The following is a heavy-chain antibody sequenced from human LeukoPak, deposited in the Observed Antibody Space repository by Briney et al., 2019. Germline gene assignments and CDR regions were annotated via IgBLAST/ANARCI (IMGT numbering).Heavy chain of an antibody. Sequence: GGSLRLSCAASGFTFSSYWMMWVRQAPGKGLEWVATIKTDGSENYHVDSVKGRFSISRDNTKNSLFPQLNSLRVEDTAVYYCERYEMDVWGQGTTVTVSS. J-gene: IGHJ6*02. V-gene: IGHV3-7*01. D-gene: IGHD3-3*01. CDR1: GFTFSSYW. CDR2: IKTDGSEN. CDR3: ERYEMDV.